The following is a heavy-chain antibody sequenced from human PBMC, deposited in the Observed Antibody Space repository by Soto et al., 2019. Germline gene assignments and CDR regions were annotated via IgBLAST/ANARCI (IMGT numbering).Heavy chain of an antibody. CDR1: GYTFISYY. J-gene: IGHJ6*02. CDR3: ARAAMVLDYYYGMDV. Sequence: GGSLRLSCKASGYTFISYYMHWVRQAPGQGLEWMGIINPSGGSTSYAQKFQGRVTMTRDTSTSTVYMELSSLRSEDTAVYYCARAAMVLDYYYGMDVWGQGTTVTVSS. V-gene: IGHV1-46*01. D-gene: IGHD5-18*01. CDR2: INPSGGST.